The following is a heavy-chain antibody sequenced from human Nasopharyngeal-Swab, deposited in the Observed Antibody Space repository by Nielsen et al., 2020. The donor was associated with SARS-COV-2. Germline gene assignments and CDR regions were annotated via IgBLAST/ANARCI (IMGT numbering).Heavy chain of an antibody. V-gene: IGHV5-51*01. J-gene: IGHJ3*02. CDR2: IYPVDSDT. D-gene: IGHD3-22*01. CDR1: GHRSISYW. Sequence: GGSLTLSCKGSGHRSISYWIGWVRQMPGKGLEWVGIIYPVDSDTRYSPSFPGQVTISADTSISTAYLQWSSLKASDTAMYYCARTAIEGGYYRGDAFDIWGQGTMVTVSS. CDR3: ARTAIEGGYYRGDAFDI.